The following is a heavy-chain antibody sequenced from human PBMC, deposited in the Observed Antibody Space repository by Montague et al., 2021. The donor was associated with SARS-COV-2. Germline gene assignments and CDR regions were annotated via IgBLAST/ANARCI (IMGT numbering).Heavy chain of an antibody. D-gene: IGHD6-19*01. V-gene: IGHV4-59*01. J-gene: IGHJ4*02. CDR1: GGSIRSYY. CDR3: ARHTRGWQPFDF. Sequence: ETLSLTCTVSGGSIRSYYWSWIRQPPGKGLEWIGEIYSGGSTXXXPSXKSRVTISMDTSKSQFSLKLTSVTAADTAVYYCARHTRGWQPFDFWGQGTLVTVSS. CDR2: IYSGGST.